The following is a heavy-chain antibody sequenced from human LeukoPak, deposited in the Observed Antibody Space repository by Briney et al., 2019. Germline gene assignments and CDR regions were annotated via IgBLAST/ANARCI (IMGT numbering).Heavy chain of an antibody. D-gene: IGHD1-26*01. V-gene: IGHV5-51*01. CDR1: GYSFNTYW. J-gene: IGHJ4*02. CDR3: ARRRDLYSGSYYPFDY. CDR2: IYPDDSET. Sequence: GESLRISCQGSGYSFNTYWIAWVRQVSGKGLEWVGIIYPDDSETKYSPSFQGQVTISADKSISTAYLQWSSLKASDTAMYYCARRRDLYSGSYYPFDYWGQGTLVTVSS.